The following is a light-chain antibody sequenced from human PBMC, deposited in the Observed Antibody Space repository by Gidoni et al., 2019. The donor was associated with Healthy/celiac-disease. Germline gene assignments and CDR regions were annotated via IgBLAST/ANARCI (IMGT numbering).Light chain of an antibody. Sequence: EIVMPQSPAPLSVSPGERATLSCRASQSVSSNLAWYQQKPGQAPRLLIYGASTRATGIPARFSGSGSGTDFTLTISSLQSEDFAVYYCQQYNNWTWTFXXXTKVEIK. CDR1: QSVSSN. J-gene: IGKJ1*01. V-gene: IGKV3-15*01. CDR2: GAS. CDR3: QQYNNWTWT.